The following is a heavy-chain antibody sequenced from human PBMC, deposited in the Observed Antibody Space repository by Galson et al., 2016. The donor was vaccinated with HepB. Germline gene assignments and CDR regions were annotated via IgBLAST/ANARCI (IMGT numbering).Heavy chain of an antibody. D-gene: IGHD3-10*01. CDR1: GFTFSGYY. J-gene: IGHJ6*02. CDR3: AKDGYFASGSALYGMDV. Sequence: SLRLSCAASGFTFSGYYMTWIRQAPGKGLEWVSGISGSGGRTYYADSVKGRFTISRDNSKNTVYLQMNSLRVEDTALYYCAKDGYFASGSALYGMDVWGQGTTVTVSS. CDR2: ISGSGGRT. V-gene: IGHV3-23*01.